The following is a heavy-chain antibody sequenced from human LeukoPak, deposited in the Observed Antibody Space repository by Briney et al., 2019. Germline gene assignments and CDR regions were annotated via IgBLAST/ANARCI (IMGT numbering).Heavy chain of an antibody. V-gene: IGHV3-21*04. J-gene: IGHJ2*01. CDR1: GFTFTSYS. Sequence: GSLRLSCAASGFTFTSYSMNWVRQAPGKGLEWVSSISSSRSYIYYADSVKGRFTISRDNSKNTLYLQMNSLRAEDTAVYYCATLYGDYNWYFDLWGRGTLVTVSS. D-gene: IGHD4-17*01. CDR2: ISSSRSYI. CDR3: ATLYGDYNWYFDL.